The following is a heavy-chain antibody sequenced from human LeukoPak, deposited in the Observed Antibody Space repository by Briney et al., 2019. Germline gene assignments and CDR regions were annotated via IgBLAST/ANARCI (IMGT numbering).Heavy chain of an antibody. CDR1: GGSISIYY. CDR2: IFTSGITNYNPST. CDR3: ARGGVTTIAQYDY. J-gene: IGHJ4*02. Sequence: PSETLSLTCTVSGGSISIYYWNWIRQPAGKGLEWIGRIFTSGITNYNPSTNYNPSLKSRVTVSVDTSKNHFSLKLSSVTAADTAVYFCARGGVTTIAQYDYWGQGTLVTVSS. D-gene: IGHD5-12*01. V-gene: IGHV4-59*01.